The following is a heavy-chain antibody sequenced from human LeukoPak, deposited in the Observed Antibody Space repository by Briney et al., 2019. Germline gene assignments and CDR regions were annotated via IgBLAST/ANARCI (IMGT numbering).Heavy chain of an antibody. CDR3: PRPYCTSRSCHDFFDY. D-gene: IGHD2-15*01. CDR1: GYTFTDYY. J-gene: IGHJ4*02. Sequence: ASVTVSCKASGYTFTDYYLHWVRQAPGQGLEWMGWINPITGGTNYAQRFQDRVTITRDTSISKVYMELSRLRSDDTHVYYCPRPYCTSRSCHDFFDYWGQGTLVTVSS. CDR2: INPITGGT. V-gene: IGHV1-2*02.